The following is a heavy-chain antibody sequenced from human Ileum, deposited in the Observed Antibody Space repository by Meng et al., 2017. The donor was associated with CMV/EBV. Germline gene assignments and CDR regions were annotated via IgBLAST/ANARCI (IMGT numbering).Heavy chain of an antibody. CDR2: IKQDGSKI. CDR1: GFAFNNYW. V-gene: IGHV3-7*01. Sequence: GGSLRLSCAASGFAFNNYWMSWVRQAPGKGLEWVANIKQDGSKIYYVDSVKGRFTISRDNARNSLYLQMNSLRAEDTAVYYCANGDVNSGWSFWGQGTLVTVSS. D-gene: IGHD6-19*01. J-gene: IGHJ4*02. CDR3: ANGDVNSGWSF.